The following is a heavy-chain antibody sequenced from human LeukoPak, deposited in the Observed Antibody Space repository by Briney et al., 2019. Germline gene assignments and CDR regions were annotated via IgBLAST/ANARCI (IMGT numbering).Heavy chain of an antibody. CDR3: AKDYYDSSGYYSDY. CDR1: GFTFSSYS. V-gene: IGHV3-30*18. CDR2: ISYDGSNK. D-gene: IGHD3-22*01. Sequence: GGSLRLSCSASGFTFSSYSMNWVRQAPGKGLEWVAVISYDGSNKYYADSVKGRFTISRDNSKNTLYLQMNSLRAEDTAVYYCAKDYYDSSGYYSDYWGQGTLVTVSS. J-gene: IGHJ4*02.